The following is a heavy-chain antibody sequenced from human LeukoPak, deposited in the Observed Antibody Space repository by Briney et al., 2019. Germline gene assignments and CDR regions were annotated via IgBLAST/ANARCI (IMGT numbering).Heavy chain of an antibody. CDR1: GFPFSSHG. CDR2: ISPGGGPT. J-gene: IGHJ6*03. V-gene: IGHV3-23*01. Sequence: GGSLRLSCAGSGFPFSSHGMNWVRQAPGKGLEWVSGISPGGGPTYYADSVKGRFTISRDNSKNTLYPQMNSLRAEDTAVYYCAKERYYYYMDVWGKGTTVTVSS. CDR3: AKERYYYYMDV.